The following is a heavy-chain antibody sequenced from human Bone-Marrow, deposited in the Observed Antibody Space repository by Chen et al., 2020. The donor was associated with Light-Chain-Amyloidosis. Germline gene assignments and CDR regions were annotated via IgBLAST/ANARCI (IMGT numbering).Heavy chain of an antibody. J-gene: IGHJ6*02. Sequence: QVQLVESGGGVVQPGRSLRLSCAASGVTFSSYGMHWVRQAPGKGLEWVAVIWYDGSNKYYADSVKGRFTISRDNSKNTLYLQMNSLRAEDTAVYYCARGSRLRLAARPGISYYYGMDVWGQGTTVTVSS. CDR1: GVTFSSYG. CDR3: ARGSRLRLAARPGISYYYGMDV. D-gene: IGHD6-6*01. V-gene: IGHV3-33*01. CDR2: IWYDGSNK.